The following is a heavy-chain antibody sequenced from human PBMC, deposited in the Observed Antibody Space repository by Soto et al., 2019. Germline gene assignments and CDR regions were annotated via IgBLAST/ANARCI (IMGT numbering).Heavy chain of an antibody. D-gene: IGHD4-4*01. CDR1: GGSISSGGYS. J-gene: IGHJ4*02. V-gene: IGHV4-30-2*01. Sequence: QLQLQESGSGLVKPSQTLSLTCAVSGGSISSGGYSWSWIRQPPGKGLEWIGYIYHSGSTYYNPSLKGRVSXXVXGSKNQFSLKLSSVTAADTAVYYCARGMTTVTTLDYWGQGTLVTVSS. CDR2: IYHSGST. CDR3: ARGMTTVTTLDY.